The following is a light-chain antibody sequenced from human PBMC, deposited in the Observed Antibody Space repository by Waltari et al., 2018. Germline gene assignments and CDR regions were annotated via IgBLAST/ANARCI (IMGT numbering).Light chain of an antibody. CDR3: SSFTTSSTVV. V-gene: IGLV2-14*03. CDR2: DVR. J-gene: IGLJ2*01. Sequence: QSALTQTASVSGSPGQSITISCTGPSSDVGGYNYVSWYQHHPGKVPKLIIFDVRKRPSGVSNRFSGSKSGNTASLTVSGLQTEDEADYYCSSFTTSSTVVFGGGTKLTVL. CDR1: SSDVGGYNY.